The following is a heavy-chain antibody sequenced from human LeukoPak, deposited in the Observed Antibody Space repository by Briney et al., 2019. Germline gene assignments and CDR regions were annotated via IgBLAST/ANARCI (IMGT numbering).Heavy chain of an antibody. CDR3: VRDGDYYGSGGYGNI. J-gene: IGHJ4*02. CDR2: IFHTGST. CDR1: GGSIGSGIYS. D-gene: IGHD3-22*01. V-gene: IGHV4-30-2*01. Sequence: SETLSLTCCVSGGSIGSGIYSWSWIRRPPGKGLEWIGYIFHTGSTSYNPSLKSRVTISVDTSKNQFSLKLSSVTAADTAMYYRVRDGDYYGSGGYGNIWGQGTLVTVSS.